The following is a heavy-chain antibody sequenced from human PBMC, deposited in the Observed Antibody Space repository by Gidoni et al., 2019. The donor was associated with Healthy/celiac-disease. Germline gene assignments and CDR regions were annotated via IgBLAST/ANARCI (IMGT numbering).Heavy chain of an antibody. CDR2: INAGNGNT. CDR1: GYTFTSYA. CDR3: ARAPRWLGNYYFDY. J-gene: IGHJ4*02. Sequence: QVQLVQSGAEVKKPGASVKVSCKASGYTFTSYAMHWVRQAPGQRLEWMGWINAGNGNTKYSQKFQGRVTITRDTSASTAYMELSSLRSEDTAVYYCARAPRWLGNYYFDYWGQGTLVTVSS. V-gene: IGHV1-3*01. D-gene: IGHD6-19*01.